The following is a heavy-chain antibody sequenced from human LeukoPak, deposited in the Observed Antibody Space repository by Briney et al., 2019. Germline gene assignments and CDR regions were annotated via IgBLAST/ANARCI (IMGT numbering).Heavy chain of an antibody. Sequence: SETLSLTCTVPGDSICKYYWSWIRQPPGKGLEWIGYIYYSGTTIYNPSLRSRVTISVDTSKNQLSLKLSSVTAADTAVYYCARGVPYNYGYVDYWGQGTLVTVSS. CDR1: GDSICKYY. CDR3: ARGVPYNYGYVDY. D-gene: IGHD5-18*01. V-gene: IGHV4-59*01. J-gene: IGHJ4*02. CDR2: IYYSGTT.